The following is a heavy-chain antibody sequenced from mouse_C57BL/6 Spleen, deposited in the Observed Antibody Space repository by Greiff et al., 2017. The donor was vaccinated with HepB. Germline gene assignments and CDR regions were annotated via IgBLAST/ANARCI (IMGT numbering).Heavy chain of an antibody. CDR1: GYAFSSSW. J-gene: IGHJ2*01. Sequence: VKLQQSGPELVKPGASVKISCKASGYAFSSSWMNWVKQRPGKGLEWIGRIYPGDGDTNYNGKFKGKATLTADKSSSTAYMQLSSLTSEDSAVYFCAKEGTTVVDYWGQGTTLTVSS. D-gene: IGHD1-1*01. V-gene: IGHV1-82*01. CDR3: AKEGTTVVDY. CDR2: IYPGDGDT.